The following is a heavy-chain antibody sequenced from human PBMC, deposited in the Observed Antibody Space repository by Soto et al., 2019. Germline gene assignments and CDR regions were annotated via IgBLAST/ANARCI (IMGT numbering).Heavy chain of an antibody. J-gene: IGHJ4*02. CDR2: IKHSGST. V-gene: IGHV4-34*01. Sequence: GFCGRRISKKPGKGLEWIGEIKHSGSTNYNPSLKSRVTISRDNSKNTLYLQMNSLRTDDTAVYYCATELIRQQSQTCDYWGQGTLVTVSS. CDR1: GFC. CDR3: ATELIRQQSQTCDY. D-gene: IGHD1-1*01.